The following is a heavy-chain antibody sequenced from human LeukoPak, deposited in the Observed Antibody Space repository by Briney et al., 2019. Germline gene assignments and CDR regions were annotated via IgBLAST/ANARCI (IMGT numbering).Heavy chain of an antibody. Sequence: SETLSLTCTVSGGSISSSSYYWGWIRQPPGKGLEWIGSIYYSGSTYYNPSLKSRVTISVDTSKNQFSLKLSSVTAADTAVYYCASPHYYDSRGITYWGQGTLVTVSS. J-gene: IGHJ4*02. CDR1: GGSISSSSYY. V-gene: IGHV4-39*01. CDR3: ASPHYYDSRGITY. D-gene: IGHD3-22*01. CDR2: IYYSGST.